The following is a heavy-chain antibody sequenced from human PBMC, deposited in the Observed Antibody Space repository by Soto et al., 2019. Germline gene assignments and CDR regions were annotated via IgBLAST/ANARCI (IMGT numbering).Heavy chain of an antibody. CDR2: VFYTGCP. J-gene: IGHJ4*02. Sequence: SETLSLTCTVSGGSISSSSYYWGWLRQSPGKGPEWIGRVFYTGCPSYNPSLESRVSVSVDTSKNQFSLKVSGVSAADTAVYYCATSQKGYNWNYFDHWGQGALVTVSS. CDR1: GGSISSSSYY. V-gene: IGHV4-39*01. D-gene: IGHD1-20*01. CDR3: ATSQKGYNWNYFDH.